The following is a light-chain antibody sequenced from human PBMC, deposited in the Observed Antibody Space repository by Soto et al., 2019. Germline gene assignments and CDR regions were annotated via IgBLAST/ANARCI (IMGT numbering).Light chain of an antibody. Sequence: DIRMTQSPSSLSASVGDRVTISCRASQSISTFLNWYQQKPGKAPNLLIYTASTLQSGVPSRFSGSGSGTGFTLTISSLQPEDFATYYCQQTYSAPPFTFGGGTKVE. V-gene: IGKV1-39*01. J-gene: IGKJ4*01. CDR3: QQTYSAPPFT. CDR1: QSISTF. CDR2: TAS.